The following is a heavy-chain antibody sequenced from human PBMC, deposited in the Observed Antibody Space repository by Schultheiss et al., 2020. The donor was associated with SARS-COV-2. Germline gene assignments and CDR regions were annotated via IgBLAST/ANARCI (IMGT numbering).Heavy chain of an antibody. V-gene: IGHV4-38-2*02. J-gene: IGHJ6*02. CDR3: ARDGYGDYDYYYYGMDV. Sequence: SETLSLTCAVSGYSISSGYYWGWIRQPPGKGLEWIGSIYQNGNTYYNPSLKSRVTISVDTSKNQLSLKLSSVTAADTAVYYCARDGYGDYDYYYYGMDVWGQGTTVTVSS. D-gene: IGHD4-17*01. CDR2: IYQNGNT. CDR1: GYSISSGYY.